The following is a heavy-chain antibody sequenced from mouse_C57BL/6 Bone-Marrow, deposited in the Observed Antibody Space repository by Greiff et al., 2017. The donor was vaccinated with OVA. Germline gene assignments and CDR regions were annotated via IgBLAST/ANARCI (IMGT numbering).Heavy chain of an antibody. J-gene: IGHJ4*01. CDR2: LWSGGST. CDR3: AKNEGYYGNYNGMDY. Sequence: QVQLQQSGPGLVQPSQSLSITCTVSGFSLTSYGVHWVRQPPGKGLEWLGVLWSGGSTDYNAAFISRLSISKDNSKSQVFFKMNSLQADDTAIYYCAKNEGYYGNYNGMDYWGQGTSVTVSS. V-gene: IGHV2-4*01. CDR1: GFSLTSYG. D-gene: IGHD2-1*01.